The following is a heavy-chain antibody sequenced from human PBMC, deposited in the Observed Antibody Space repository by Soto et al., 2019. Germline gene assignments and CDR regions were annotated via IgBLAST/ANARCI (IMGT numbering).Heavy chain of an antibody. V-gene: IGHV3-30*18. J-gene: IGHJ6*04. Sequence: GGSLRLSCAASGFSFSDHGMNWVRQAPGTGLEWVAVISYGGSIEYYGDSVKGRFTISRDNSKNTVFLQMNRLRVEDTAVYYCAKDRQHYDFWSGPDVWGEGTTVTVSS. CDR3: AKDRQHYDFWSGPDV. CDR1: GFSFSDHG. CDR2: ISYGGSIE. D-gene: IGHD3-3*01.